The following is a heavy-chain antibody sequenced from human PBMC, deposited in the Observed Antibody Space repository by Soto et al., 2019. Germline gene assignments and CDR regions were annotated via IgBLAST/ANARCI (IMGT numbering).Heavy chain of an antibody. CDR1: GGSISSYC. J-gene: IGHJ5*02. CDR2: IYYSGST. CDR3: ARAPARPNENWFDP. V-gene: IGHV4-59*01. D-gene: IGHD6-6*01. Sequence: PSETLSLTCTVSGGSISSYCWSWIRQPPGKGLEWIGYIYYSGSTNYNPSLKSRVTISVDTSKNQFSLKLSSVTAADTAVYYCARAPARPNENWFDPWGQGTLVTVSS.